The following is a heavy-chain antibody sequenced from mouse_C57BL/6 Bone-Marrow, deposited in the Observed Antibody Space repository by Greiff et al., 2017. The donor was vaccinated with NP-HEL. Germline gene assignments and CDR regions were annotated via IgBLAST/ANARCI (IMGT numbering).Heavy chain of an antibody. J-gene: IGHJ4*01. CDR1: GYTFTSYT. CDR3: ARGQVRHGYAMDY. D-gene: IGHD2-14*01. CDR2: INPSSGYT. Sequence: VQLQQSGAELARPGASVKMSCKASGYTFTSYTMHWVKQRPGQGLEWIGYINPSSGYTKYNQKFKDKATLTADKSSSTAYMQLSSLTSEDSSIYDRARGQVRHGYAMDYWGQGTSVTVSS. V-gene: IGHV1-4*01.